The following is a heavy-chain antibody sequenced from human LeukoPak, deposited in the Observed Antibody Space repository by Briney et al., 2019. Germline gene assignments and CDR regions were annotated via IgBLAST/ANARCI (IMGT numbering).Heavy chain of an antibody. D-gene: IGHD5-18*01. CDR3: ARAQRGYSYLLDY. J-gene: IGHJ4*02. Sequence: GGSLRLSCAASGFTFSNYAMSWVRQAPGKGLEWVSAISSSGGNTYYADSVKGRFTISRDNSKNTLYLQMNSLRAEDTAVYYCARAQRGYSYLLDYWGQGTLVTVSS. CDR1: GFTFSNYA. CDR2: ISSSGGNT. V-gene: IGHV3-23*01.